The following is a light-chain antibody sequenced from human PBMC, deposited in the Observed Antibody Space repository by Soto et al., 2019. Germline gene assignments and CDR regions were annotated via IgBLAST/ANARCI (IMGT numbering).Light chain of an antibody. CDR1: SSNIGAGYD. CDR2: GNS. V-gene: IGLV1-40*01. J-gene: IGLJ3*02. Sequence: QSALTQPPSVSGAPGQRVTISCTGSSSNIGAGYDVHWYQQLPGTAPKLLIYGNSNRPSGVPDRFSGSKSGTSASLAITGLQAEDEADDYCQSYDSSLSGLVFGGGTKLTVL. CDR3: QSYDSSLSGLV.